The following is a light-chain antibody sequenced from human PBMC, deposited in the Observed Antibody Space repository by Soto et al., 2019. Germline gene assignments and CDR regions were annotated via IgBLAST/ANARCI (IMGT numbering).Light chain of an antibody. CDR3: QSYDNSQSDTHYV. J-gene: IGLJ1*01. V-gene: IGLV1-40*01. CDR2: GNT. CDR1: RSNIGAGYD. Sequence: SVLTQPPSVSGSPGQRVTISCTGSRSNIGAGYDVHWYQQLPGTAPKLLINGNTNRPSGVPDRFSGSRSGTSASLAITGLQAEHEADYYCQSYDNSQSDTHYVFGTWIKVAVL.